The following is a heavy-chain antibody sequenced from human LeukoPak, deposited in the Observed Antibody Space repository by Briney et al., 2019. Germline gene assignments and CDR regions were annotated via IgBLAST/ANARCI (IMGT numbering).Heavy chain of an antibody. Sequence: GGSLRLSCAASGFTFSSYWMSWVRQAPGKGLEWVANIKQDGSEKYYVDSVKGRFTISRGNAKNSLYLQMNSLRAEDTAVYYCARGERTAMVHYFDYWGQGTLVTVSS. D-gene: IGHD5-18*01. J-gene: IGHJ4*02. CDR3: ARGERTAMVHYFDY. CDR2: IKQDGSEK. CDR1: GFTFSSYW. V-gene: IGHV3-7*01.